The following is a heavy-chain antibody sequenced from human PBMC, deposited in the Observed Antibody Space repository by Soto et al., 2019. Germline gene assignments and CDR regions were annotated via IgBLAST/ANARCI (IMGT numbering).Heavy chain of an antibody. CDR3: AKINWGSPPFISNGAFDI. CDR2: ISGSGGST. CDR1: GFTFSSYA. V-gene: IGHV3-23*01. Sequence: GGSLRLSCAASGFTFSSYAMSWVRQAPGKGLEWVSAISGSGGSTYYADSVKGRFTISRDNSKNTLYLQMNSLRAEDTAVYYCAKINWGSPPFISNGAFDIWGQGTMVTVSS. D-gene: IGHD7-27*01. J-gene: IGHJ3*02.